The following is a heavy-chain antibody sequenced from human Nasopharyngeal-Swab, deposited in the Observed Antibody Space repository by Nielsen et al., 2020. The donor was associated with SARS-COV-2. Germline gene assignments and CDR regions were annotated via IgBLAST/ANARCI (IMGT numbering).Heavy chain of an antibody. Sequence: WVRHAPGHGLEWMGWINTNTGNPTYAQGFTGRFVFPLDTSVSTAYLQISSLKAEDTAVYYCARLIAAPRGNWFDPWGQGTLVTVSS. D-gene: IGHD6-6*01. J-gene: IGHJ5*02. CDR2: INTNTGNP. CDR3: ARLIAAPRGNWFDP. V-gene: IGHV7-4-1*02.